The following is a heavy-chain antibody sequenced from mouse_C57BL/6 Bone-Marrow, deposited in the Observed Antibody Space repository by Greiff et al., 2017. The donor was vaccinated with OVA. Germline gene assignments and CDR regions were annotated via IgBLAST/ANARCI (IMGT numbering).Heavy chain of an antibody. Sequence: LQESGAELARPGASVKLSCKASGYTFTSYGISWVKQRTGQGLEWIGEIYPRSGNTYYNEKFKGKATLTADKSSSTAYMELRSLTSEDSAVYFCARSSNYHDYWGQGTTLTVSS. V-gene: IGHV1-81*01. J-gene: IGHJ2*01. CDR2: IYPRSGNT. CDR1: GYTFTSYG. CDR3: ARSSNYHDY. D-gene: IGHD2-5*01.